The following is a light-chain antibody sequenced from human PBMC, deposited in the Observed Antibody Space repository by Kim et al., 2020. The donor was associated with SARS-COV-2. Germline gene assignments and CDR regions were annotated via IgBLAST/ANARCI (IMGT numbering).Light chain of an antibody. CDR2: AAS. V-gene: IGKV1-5*01. Sequence: ASVGDRVTITCRASQSDNNWLDWYQKKPGKAPNLLIYAASRLESGVPSRFSGSGSGTEFTLTISSLQPDDFATYYCQQYDSYSPTYGQGTKVDI. CDR1: QSDNNW. J-gene: IGKJ1*01. CDR3: QQYDSYSPT.